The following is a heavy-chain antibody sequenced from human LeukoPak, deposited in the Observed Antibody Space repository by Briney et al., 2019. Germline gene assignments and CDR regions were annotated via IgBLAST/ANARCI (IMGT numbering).Heavy chain of an antibody. CDR3: PRTGGGHIAVAGWAIDY. CDR1: GYTFTGYY. CDR2: INPNSGGT. J-gene: IGHJ4*02. Sequence: ASVKVSCKASGYTFTGYYMHWVRQAPGQGLEWMGWINPNSGGTNYAQKFQGRVTMTRDTSISTAYMELSRLRSDDTAVYYCPRTGGGHIAVAGWAIDYWGQETLVTVSS. V-gene: IGHV1-2*02. D-gene: IGHD6-13*01.